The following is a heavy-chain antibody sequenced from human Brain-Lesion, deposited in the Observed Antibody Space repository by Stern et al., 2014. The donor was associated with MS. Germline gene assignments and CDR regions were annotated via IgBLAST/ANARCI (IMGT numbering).Heavy chain of an antibody. CDR3: ASGYRIFDY. V-gene: IGHV4-61*02. J-gene: IGHJ4*02. Sequence: QLQLQESGPGLVKPSQTLSLTCNVSGGSISSGSDYWSWLRQPVGKGPQGIGRIHPRGVAYSTPSPKSRVTISTDTSKNQFSLELTSATAADTAIYYCASGYRIFDYWGQGILVTVSS. D-gene: IGHD5-18*01. CDR1: GGSISSGSDY. CDR2: IHPRGVA.